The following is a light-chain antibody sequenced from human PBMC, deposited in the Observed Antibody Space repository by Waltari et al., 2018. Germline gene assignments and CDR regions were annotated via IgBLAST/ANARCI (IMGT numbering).Light chain of an antibody. V-gene: IGLV1-44*01. J-gene: IGLJ3*02. CDR2: SND. CDR3: ATWDDSLDAWV. CDR1: SSNIGTNT. Sequence: QSVLTQPPSASATPGQRVIISCSGRSSNIGTNTVTWYQQLPGTAPKLLIYSNDQRPSGVPDRFSGSRSGTSASLAISGLQSEDETDYYCATWDDSLDAWVFGGGTKVTVL.